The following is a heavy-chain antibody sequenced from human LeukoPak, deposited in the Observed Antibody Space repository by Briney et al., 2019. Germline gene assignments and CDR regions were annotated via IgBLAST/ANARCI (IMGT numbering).Heavy chain of an antibody. V-gene: IGHV3-66*01. CDR3: ARVWSSSWYLFFDY. D-gene: IGHD6-13*01. CDR1: GFTVSSNY. Sequence: GGSLRLSCAASGFTVSSNYMSWVRQAPGKGLEWVSVIYSGGSTYYADSVKGRFTISRDNSKNTLYLQMNSLRAEDTAVYYCARVWSSSWYLFFDYWGQGTLVTVSS. J-gene: IGHJ4*02. CDR2: IYSGGST.